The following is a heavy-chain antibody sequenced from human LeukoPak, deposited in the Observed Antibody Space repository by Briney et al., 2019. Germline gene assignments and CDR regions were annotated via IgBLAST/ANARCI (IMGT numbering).Heavy chain of an antibody. CDR2: IYSGGST. J-gene: IGHJ4*02. Sequence: GGSLRLSCAASGFTVSTNYMSWVRQAPGKGLGWVSVIYSGGSTYYADSVKGRFTISRDNSKNTLHLQMNSLRAEDTAVYYCARERINSYGSPFGYWGQGTLVTVSS. CDR3: ARERINSYGSPFGY. V-gene: IGHV3-53*01. D-gene: IGHD5-18*01. CDR1: GFTVSTNY.